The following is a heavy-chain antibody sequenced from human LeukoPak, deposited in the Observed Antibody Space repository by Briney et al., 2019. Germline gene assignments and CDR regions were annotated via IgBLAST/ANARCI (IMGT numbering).Heavy chain of an antibody. CDR2: INHSGST. Sequence: SETLSLTCAVYGGSFSGYYWGWIRQPPGKGLEWIGEINHSGSTNYNPSLKSRVTISVDTSKNQFSLKLSSVTAADTAVYYCARGRRGLGLDYWGQGTLVTVSS. V-gene: IGHV4-34*01. CDR1: GGSFSGYY. J-gene: IGHJ4*02. CDR3: ARGRRGLGLDY. D-gene: IGHD6-19*01.